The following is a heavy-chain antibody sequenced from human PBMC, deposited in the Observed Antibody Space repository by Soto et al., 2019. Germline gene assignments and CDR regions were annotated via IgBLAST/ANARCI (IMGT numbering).Heavy chain of an antibody. V-gene: IGHV3-49*04. J-gene: IGHJ4*02. Sequence: PGGSLRLSCTVSGLPFDDFAISWVCQPPGKGREGVGVIRNQSYHEKTEYAASVKGRFTLSTDASNGIAYLQMNTLNIEASDVYYYSGAESPDSASFSHSWGQGTTDTVSS. CDR2: IRNQSYHEKT. D-gene: IGHD1-26*01. CDR3: SGAESPDSASFSHS. CDR1: GLPFDDFA.